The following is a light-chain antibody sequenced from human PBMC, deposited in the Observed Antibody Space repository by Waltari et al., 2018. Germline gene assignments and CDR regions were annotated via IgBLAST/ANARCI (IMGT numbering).Light chain of an antibody. J-gene: IGLJ1*01. Sequence: QSALSQPASVSGSPGQSLTITCTAASTDLPIYNLVACYQHHPNRAPKLIIYEATKRPSGISHRFSGAKSGATASLRISGLQADDEADYYCCSYTGSSTSYGCGGGTKVTVL. CDR2: EAT. CDR1: STDLPIYNL. CDR3: CSYTGSSTSYG. V-gene: IGLV2-23*01.